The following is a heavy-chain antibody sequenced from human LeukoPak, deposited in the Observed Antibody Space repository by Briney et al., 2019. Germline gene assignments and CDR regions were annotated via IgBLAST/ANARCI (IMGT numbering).Heavy chain of an antibody. CDR2: ISSSSSYI. CDR1: GFTFSSYA. D-gene: IGHD5-24*01. CDR3: ARGEEKATITALDS. V-gene: IGHV3-21*01. Sequence: GGSLRLSCAASGFTFSSYAMHWVRQAPGKGLEWVSAISSSSSYIYYADSIKGRFTISRDNAENSLYLQMNSLRAVDTAVYFCARGEEKATITALDSWGQGTLVTVSS. J-gene: IGHJ4*02.